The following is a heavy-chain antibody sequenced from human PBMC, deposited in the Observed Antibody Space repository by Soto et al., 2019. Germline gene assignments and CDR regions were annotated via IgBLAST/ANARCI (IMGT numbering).Heavy chain of an antibody. V-gene: IGHV4-59*02. D-gene: IGHD3-10*01. CDR1: GGSATGYY. CDR2: IYYAGTT. J-gene: IGHJ6*02. Sequence: PSENLSLTCTVSGGSATGYYWSWIRQPPGKGLEWIGYIYYAGTTLYTPSLNSRVTISVDRSKNQFSLKLNSVTAADTAVYYCASHDGVPTLRNGMCVWGQGTSVTVFS. CDR3: ASHDGVPTLRNGMCV.